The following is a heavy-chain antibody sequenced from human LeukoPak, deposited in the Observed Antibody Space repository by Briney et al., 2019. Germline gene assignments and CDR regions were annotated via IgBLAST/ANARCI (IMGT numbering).Heavy chain of an antibody. D-gene: IGHD4-23*01. V-gene: IGHV3-49*03. CDR2: IRSKAYGGTT. Sequence: GGSLRLSCTASGFTFGDYAMSWFRQAPGKGLEWVGFIRSKAYGGTTEYAASVKGRFTISRDDSKSIAYLQMNSLKTEDTAVYYCTRPATVVIGAFDIWGQGTMVTVSS. CDR3: TRPATVVIGAFDI. J-gene: IGHJ3*02. CDR1: GFTFGDYA.